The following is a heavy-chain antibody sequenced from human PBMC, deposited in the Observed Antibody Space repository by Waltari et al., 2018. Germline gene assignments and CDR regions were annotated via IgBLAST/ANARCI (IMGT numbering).Heavy chain of an antibody. CDR2: IYYSGSP. J-gene: IGHJ5*02. V-gene: IGHV4-39*01. CDR1: GGSISSSSYY. Sequence: QLQLQESGPGLVKPSETLSLTCTVSGGSISSSSYYWGWLRQPPGKGLEWIGGIYYSGSPYYNPSRKSRVAISVDTSKNQFSLKLSSVTAADTAVYYCARRHSYSSGPQNWFDPWGQGTLVTVSS. D-gene: IGHD6-19*01. CDR3: ARRHSYSSGPQNWFDP.